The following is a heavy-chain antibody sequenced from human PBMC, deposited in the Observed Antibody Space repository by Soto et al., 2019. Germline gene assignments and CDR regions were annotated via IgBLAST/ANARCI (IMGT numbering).Heavy chain of an antibody. CDR3: AKDLSIGWPTTSSVSAY. CDR2: ISGSGGTT. J-gene: IGHJ4*02. D-gene: IGHD6-19*01. Sequence: PGGSLRLSCAASGFTFSSYAMSWVRQAPGKGLEWVSDISGSGGTTYYADSVKGRFTVSRDNSKNTLYLQMNSLRAEDTAVYYCAKDLSIGWPTTSSVSAYWGQGILVTVSS. V-gene: IGHV3-23*01. CDR1: GFTFSSYA.